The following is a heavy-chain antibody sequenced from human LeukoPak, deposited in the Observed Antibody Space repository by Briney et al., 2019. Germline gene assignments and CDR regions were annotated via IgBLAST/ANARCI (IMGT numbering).Heavy chain of an antibody. Sequence: ASVKVSCKASGYTFTSYYMHGVRQAPGQGLEWMGIINPSGGSTSYAQKFQGRVTMTRDTSTSTVYMELSSLRSEDTAVYYCARVSRSDWFAPWGQGTLVTVSS. V-gene: IGHV1-46*01. CDR1: GYTFTSYY. CDR3: ARVSRSDWFAP. J-gene: IGHJ5*02. D-gene: IGHD3-16*02. CDR2: INPSGGST.